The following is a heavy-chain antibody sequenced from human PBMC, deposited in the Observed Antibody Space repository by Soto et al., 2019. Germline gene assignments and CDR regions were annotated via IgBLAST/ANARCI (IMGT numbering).Heavy chain of an antibody. CDR3: ARDNAYCSGGSCYADYYYYGMDV. D-gene: IGHD2-15*01. J-gene: IGHJ6*02. Sequence: EVQLVESGGGLVKPGGSLRLSCAASGFTFSSYSMNWVRQAPGKGLEWVSSISSSSSYIYYADSVKGRFTISRDNAKNSLYLQMNSLRAEDTAVYYCARDNAYCSGGSCYADYYYYGMDVWGQGTTVTVSS. V-gene: IGHV3-21*01. CDR1: GFTFSSYS. CDR2: ISSSSSYI.